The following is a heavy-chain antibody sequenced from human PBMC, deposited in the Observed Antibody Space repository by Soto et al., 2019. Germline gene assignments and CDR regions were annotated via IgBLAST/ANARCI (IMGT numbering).Heavy chain of an antibody. CDR1: GGSISSSNC. J-gene: IGHJ6*02. V-gene: IGHV4-4*02. CDR3: VTFMVRGEYYYYGMDV. CDR2: IYHSGST. D-gene: IGHD3-10*01. Sequence: SETLSLTCAVSGGSISSSNCWSWVRKPPGKGLEWIGEIYHSGSTNYNPSLKSRVTISVDKSKNQFSLKLSSVTAADTAVYYCVTFMVRGEYYYYGMDVWGQGTTVTVSS.